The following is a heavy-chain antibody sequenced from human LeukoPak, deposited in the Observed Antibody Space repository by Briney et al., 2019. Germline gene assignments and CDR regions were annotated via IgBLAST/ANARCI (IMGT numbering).Heavy chain of an antibody. CDR2: ISSSSSYI. Sequence: PGGSLRLSCAASGFTFSSYSMNWVRQAPGKGLEWVSSISSSSSYIYYADSVKGRFTISRDNAKNSLYLQMNSLRAEDTAVYYCARGLRGMYSSSFDYWGQGTLVTVS. V-gene: IGHV3-21*01. CDR1: GFTFSSYS. CDR3: ARGLRGMYSSSFDY. J-gene: IGHJ4*02. D-gene: IGHD6-13*01.